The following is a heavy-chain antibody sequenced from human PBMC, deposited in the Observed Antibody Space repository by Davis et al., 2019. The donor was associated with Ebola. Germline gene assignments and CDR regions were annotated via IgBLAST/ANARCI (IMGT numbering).Heavy chain of an antibody. Sequence: GESLKISCAASGFIFRNYWMSWVSQAPGKGPEWVAIIKQDGGEKYYVDSVKGRFTISRDNAKNSLFLQMNSLRAEDTALYYCASGDGRGRSYDMDVWGQGTTVTVSS. V-gene: IGHV3-7*03. CDR2: IKQDGGEK. D-gene: IGHD3/OR15-3a*01. CDR3: ASGDGRGRSYDMDV. J-gene: IGHJ6*02. CDR1: GFIFRNYW.